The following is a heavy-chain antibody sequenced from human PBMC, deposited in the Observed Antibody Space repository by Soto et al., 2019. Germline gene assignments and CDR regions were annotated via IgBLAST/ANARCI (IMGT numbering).Heavy chain of an antibody. CDR2: ISAYNGNT. Sequence: QVQLVQSGAEVKKPGASVKVSCKASGYTFTSDGISWLRQPPGQGLEWMGWISAYNGNTNYAQKHQGRVTITTDTTTSTAYMDLRSMRFDGTAVYYCATERGKAASPWGQGTLVIVSS. CDR3: ATERGKAASP. J-gene: IGHJ5*02. D-gene: IGHD6-13*01. CDR1: GYTFTSDG. V-gene: IGHV1-18*01.